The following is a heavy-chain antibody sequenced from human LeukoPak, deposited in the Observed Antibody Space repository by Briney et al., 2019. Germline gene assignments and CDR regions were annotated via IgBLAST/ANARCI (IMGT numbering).Heavy chain of an antibody. Sequence: ASVKVSCKASGYPFTSYGISWVRQAPGQGREWMGWIRAYNGNTNYAQKFQGGVTMTRDTSISTAYMELSRLRSDDTAVYYCARGGSGSSGWYFFFDYWGQGTLVTVAS. CDR3: ARGGSGSSGWYFFFDY. CDR1: GYPFTSYG. V-gene: IGHV1-18*01. D-gene: IGHD6-19*01. J-gene: IGHJ4*02. CDR2: IRAYNGNT.